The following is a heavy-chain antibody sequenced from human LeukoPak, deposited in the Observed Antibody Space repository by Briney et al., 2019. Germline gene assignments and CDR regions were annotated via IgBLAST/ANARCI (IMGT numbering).Heavy chain of an antibody. Sequence: PGGSLRLSCAASGFTFDDFAMHWVRQSPGKGLEWVSGISWNNTTAYADSVKGRFTISRDNANNSLYLLMNSLRSEDTAFYYCAKAPHYYTSATYWDYFENWGQGSLVTASS. J-gene: IGHJ4*02. V-gene: IGHV3-9*01. CDR1: GFTFDDFA. CDR3: AKAPHYYTSATYWDYFEN. D-gene: IGHD3-10*01. CDR2: ISWNNTT.